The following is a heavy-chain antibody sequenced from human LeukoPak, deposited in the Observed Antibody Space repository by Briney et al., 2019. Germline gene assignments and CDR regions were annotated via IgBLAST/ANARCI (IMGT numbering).Heavy chain of an antibody. Sequence: ASVKVSCKASGGTFSSYAISWVRQAPGQGLEWMGGIIPIFGTANYAQKFQGRVTITADESTSTAYMELSSLRSEDTAVYYCASGVIVVVPAAILGDHYYYYYGMDVWGQGTTVTVSS. CDR1: GGTFSSYA. CDR3: ASGVIVVVPAAILGDHYYYYYGMDV. D-gene: IGHD2-2*01. CDR2: IIPIFGTA. V-gene: IGHV1-69*13. J-gene: IGHJ6*02.